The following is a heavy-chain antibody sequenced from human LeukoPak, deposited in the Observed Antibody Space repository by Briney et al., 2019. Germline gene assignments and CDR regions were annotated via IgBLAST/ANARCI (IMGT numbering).Heavy chain of an antibody. D-gene: IGHD2-15*01. Sequence: GGSLRLSCAASGFTFSNYGMHWVRQAPGKGPEWVAVISYDESDKYYADSVKGRFTISRDNSKNTLYLQMNSLRPEDTAVYYCAKGVVAATNAAYYGMDVWGQGTTVTVSS. J-gene: IGHJ6*02. CDR2: ISYDESDK. V-gene: IGHV3-30*18. CDR3: AKGVVAATNAAYYGMDV. CDR1: GFTFSNYG.